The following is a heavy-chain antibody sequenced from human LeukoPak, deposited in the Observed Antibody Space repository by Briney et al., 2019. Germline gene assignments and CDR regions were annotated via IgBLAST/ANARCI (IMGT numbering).Heavy chain of an antibody. J-gene: IGHJ4*02. V-gene: IGHV4-34*01. D-gene: IGHD1-26*01. CDR1: GGSFSGYY. Sequence: SETLSLTCAVYGGSFSGYYWSWIRQPPGKGLEWIGEINHSGSTNYNPSLKSRVTISVDTSKNQFSLKLSSVTAADTAVYYCAREDSGGSAFDYWGQGTLVTVSS. CDR2: INHSGST. CDR3: AREDSGGSAFDY.